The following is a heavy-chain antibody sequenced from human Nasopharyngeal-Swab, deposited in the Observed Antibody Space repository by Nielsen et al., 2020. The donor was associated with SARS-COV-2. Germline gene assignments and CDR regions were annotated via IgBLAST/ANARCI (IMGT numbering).Heavy chain of an antibody. V-gene: IGHV4-4*02. CDR1: GGSISTYNW. D-gene: IGHD3-22*01. CDR3: VRGLYDGSGLLDS. Sequence: SETLSLTCAVSGGSISTYNWWSWVRQAPGKGLEWIGEIHHGGTTYHNPSLTSRVTISIDNSRNQFSLRLTSVTAADTAVYYCVRGLYDGSGLLDSWGHGTLVTVSS. CDR2: IHHGGTT. J-gene: IGHJ5*01.